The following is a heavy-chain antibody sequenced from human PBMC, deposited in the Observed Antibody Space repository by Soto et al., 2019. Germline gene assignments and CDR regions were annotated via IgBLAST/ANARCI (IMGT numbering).Heavy chain of an antibody. D-gene: IGHD6-19*01. CDR1: GSSFRTYA. J-gene: IGHJ6*02. CDR3: AKGAVAGTPTSYYYYGMDV. CDR2: IIPIFGSV. Sequence: QVQLLQSWTEMKKPGSSVRVSCEASGSSFRTYAISWGRQAPGQGLEWMGEIIPIFGSVNYAQKFQDRVTISAVESTTTVYMDLKSLRSNDTGVYYCAKGAVAGTPTSYYYYGMDVWGQGTTVTVSS. V-gene: IGHV1-69*12.